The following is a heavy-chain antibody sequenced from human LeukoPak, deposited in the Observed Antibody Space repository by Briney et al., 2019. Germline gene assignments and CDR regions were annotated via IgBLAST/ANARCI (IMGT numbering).Heavy chain of an antibody. CDR3: ARPYTFYYMDV. Sequence: SETLSLTCAVCGGSFSGYYWSWIRQPPGKGLEWIGEINHSGSTNYNPSLKSRVTISVDTSKNQFSLKLSSVTAADTAVYYCARPYTFYYMDVWGKGTTVTISS. CDR2: INHSGST. J-gene: IGHJ6*03. V-gene: IGHV4-34*01. D-gene: IGHD3-16*01. CDR1: GGSFSGYY.